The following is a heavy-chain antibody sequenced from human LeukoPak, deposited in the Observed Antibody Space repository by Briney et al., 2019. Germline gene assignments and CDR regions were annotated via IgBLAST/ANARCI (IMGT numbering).Heavy chain of an antibody. V-gene: IGHV1-69*13. CDR3: ARDFTAAGTVLSP. CDR2: IIPIFGTA. D-gene: IGHD6-13*01. Sequence: SVKVSCKASGGTFSSYAISWVRQAPGQGLEWMGGIIPIFGTANYAQKFQGRVTITADESTSTAYVELSSLRSEDTAVYYCARDFTAAGTVLSPWGQGTLVTVSS. CDR1: GGTFSSYA. J-gene: IGHJ5*02.